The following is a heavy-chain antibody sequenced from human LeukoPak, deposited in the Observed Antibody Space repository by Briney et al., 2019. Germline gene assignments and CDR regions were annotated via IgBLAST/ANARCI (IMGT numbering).Heavy chain of an antibody. V-gene: IGHV3-30*18. Sequence: GGSLRLSCAASGFSFSSYGMHWVRQAPGKGLEWVAVISYDGSNKYYAGSVKGRFTISRDNSKNTLYLQMNSLRAEDTAVYYCAKDFESVVPYYGSGADYWGQGTLVTVSS. CDR2: ISYDGSNK. CDR1: GFSFSSYG. J-gene: IGHJ4*02. CDR3: AKDFESVVPYYGSGADY. D-gene: IGHD3-10*01.